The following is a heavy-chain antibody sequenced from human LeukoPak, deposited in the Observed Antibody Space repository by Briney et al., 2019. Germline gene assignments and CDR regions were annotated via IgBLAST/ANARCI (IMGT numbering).Heavy chain of an antibody. CDR3: AISRRKNYYYGMDV. D-gene: IGHD6-13*01. J-gene: IGHJ6*02. CDR1: GFTFSSYS. Sequence: GGSLRLSCAASGFTFSSYSMNWVRQAPGKGLEWVSAISGSGGSTYYADSVKGRFTISRDNSKTTLYLQMNSLRAEDTAVYYCAISRRKNYYYGMDVWGQGTTVTVSS. CDR2: ISGSGGST. V-gene: IGHV3-23*01.